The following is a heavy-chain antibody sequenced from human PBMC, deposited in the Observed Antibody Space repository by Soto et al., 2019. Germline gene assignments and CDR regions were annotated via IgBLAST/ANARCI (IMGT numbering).Heavy chain of an antibody. CDR2: IKSKTDGGTT. D-gene: IGHD2-21*02. Sequence: PGGSLRLSCAASGFTFSNAWMSWVRQAPGKGLEWVGRIKSKTDGGTTDYAAPVKGRFTISRDDSKNTLYLQMNSLKTEDTAVYYCTTSCVTYEYYFDYWGQGTLVTVSS. CDR1: GFTFSNAW. CDR3: TTSCVTYEYYFDY. J-gene: IGHJ4*02. V-gene: IGHV3-15*01.